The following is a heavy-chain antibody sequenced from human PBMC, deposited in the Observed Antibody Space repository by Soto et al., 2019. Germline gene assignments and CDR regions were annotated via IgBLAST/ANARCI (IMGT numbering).Heavy chain of an antibody. V-gene: IGHV1-2*02. CDR2: INPNSGGT. CDR3: ARESSIAARRRRNWFDP. D-gene: IGHD6-6*01. Sequence: ASVQVSCKASGYTFTGYYMHWVRQAPGQGLEWMGWINPNSGGTNYAQKLQGRVTMTRDTSISTAYMELSRLRSDDTAVYYCARESSIAARRRRNWFDPWGQGTLVTVSS. J-gene: IGHJ5*02. CDR1: GYTFTGYY.